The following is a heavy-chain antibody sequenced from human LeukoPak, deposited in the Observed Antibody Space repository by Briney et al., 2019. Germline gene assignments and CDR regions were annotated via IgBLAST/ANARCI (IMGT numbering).Heavy chain of an antibody. D-gene: IGHD6-13*01. Sequence: GGSLRLSCAASGFTFSSYWMGWVRQSPAKGLEWVASTQQGGSHKYYVDSVKGRFTISRDNAKNSLFLQMDSLRAEDTAVYYCARAPIDSNSWYHAFDIWGQGTMVTVSS. J-gene: IGHJ3*02. CDR2: TQQGGSHK. V-gene: IGHV3-7*01. CDR1: GFTFSSYW. CDR3: ARAPIDSNSWYHAFDI.